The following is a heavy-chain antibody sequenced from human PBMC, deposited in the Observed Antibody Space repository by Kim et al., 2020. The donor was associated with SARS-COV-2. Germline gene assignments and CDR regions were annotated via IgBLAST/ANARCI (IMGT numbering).Heavy chain of an antibody. J-gene: IGHJ1*01. Sequence: YSPSLQSPVTISVDTSKDQFSLKLSAVAAADTAVYYCARQGWELLLRPFQHWGQGTRVTVSS. CDR3: ARQGWELLLRPFQH. D-gene: IGHD1-26*01. V-gene: IGHV4-39*01.